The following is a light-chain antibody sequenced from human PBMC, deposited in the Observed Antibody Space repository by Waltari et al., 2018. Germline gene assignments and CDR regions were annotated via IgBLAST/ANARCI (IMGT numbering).Light chain of an antibody. Sequence: QTVVTQEPSFSVSPGGTVTLTCGLSSGSVSTNTYPSWYQQTPGQPPRTLIYSTNTRASGVPDRFSGSILGSKAALTITGAQADDESDYYCALYVGSAMWVFGGGTKLTVL. CDR2: STN. CDR3: ALYVGSAMWV. CDR1: SGSVSTNTY. V-gene: IGLV8-61*01. J-gene: IGLJ3*02.